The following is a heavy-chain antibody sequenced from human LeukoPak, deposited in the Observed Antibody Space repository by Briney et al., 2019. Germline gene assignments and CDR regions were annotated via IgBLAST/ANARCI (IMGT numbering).Heavy chain of an antibody. CDR1: GGSISSYY. CDR2: IYYSGST. Sequence: SETLSLTCTVSGGSISSYYWSWIRQPPGKGLQWIGYIYYSGSTNYNPSLKSRVTISVDTSKNQFSLKLSSVTAADTAVYYCARHDKDAFDIWGQGTMVTVSS. CDR3: ARHDKDAFDI. V-gene: IGHV4-59*08. J-gene: IGHJ3*02.